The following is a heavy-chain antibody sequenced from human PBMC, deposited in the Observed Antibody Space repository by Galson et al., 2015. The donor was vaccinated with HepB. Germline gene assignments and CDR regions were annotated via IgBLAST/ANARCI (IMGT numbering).Heavy chain of an antibody. D-gene: IGHD1-1*01. J-gene: IGHJ6*02. CDR3: ARGTKGGTSMDV. V-gene: IGHV1-8*01. CDR2: MNPNSGNT. Sequence: SVTVSCKASGYTFTSYDINWVRQATGQGLEWMGWMNPNSGNTGYAQKFQGRVTMTRNTSISTAYMELSSLRSEDTAVYYCARGTKGGTSMDVWGQGTTVTVSS. CDR1: GYTFTSYD.